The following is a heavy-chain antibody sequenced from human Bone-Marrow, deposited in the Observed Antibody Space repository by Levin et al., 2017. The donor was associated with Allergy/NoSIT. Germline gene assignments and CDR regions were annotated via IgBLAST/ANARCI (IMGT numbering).Heavy chain of an antibody. V-gene: IGHV3-30*04. CDR1: GFTFSSYA. D-gene: IGHD2-2*01. CDR2: ISYDGSNK. Sequence: GESLKISCAASGFTFSSYAMHWVRQAPGKGLEWVAVISYDGSNKYYADSVKGRFTISRDNSKNTLYLQMNSLRAEDTAVYYCARALRYCSSTSCLVDYYYGMDVWGQGTTVTVSS. J-gene: IGHJ6*02. CDR3: ARALRYCSSTSCLVDYYYGMDV.